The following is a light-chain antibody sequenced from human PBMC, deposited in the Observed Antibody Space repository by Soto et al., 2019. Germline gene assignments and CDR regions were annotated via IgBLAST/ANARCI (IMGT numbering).Light chain of an antibody. Sequence: QSALTQPASVSGSPGQSITISCSGTSSDVGGYNYVSWYQQHPGKAPKLMIHDVTNRPSGVSDRFSGSKSGNTASLTISGLQAEDEADYYCSSYSDSNTPHVFGTGTKVTVL. J-gene: IGLJ1*01. V-gene: IGLV2-14*01. CDR1: SSDVGGYNY. CDR2: DVT. CDR3: SSYSDSNTPHV.